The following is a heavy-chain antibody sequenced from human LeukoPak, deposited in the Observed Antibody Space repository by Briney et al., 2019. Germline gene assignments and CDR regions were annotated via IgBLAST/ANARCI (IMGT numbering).Heavy chain of an antibody. D-gene: IGHD3-22*01. V-gene: IGHV3-23*01. J-gene: IGHJ4*02. CDR1: GFTFSSYA. CDR2: VSSSGGST. CDR3: AKGRSGYPY. Sequence: AGGSLRLSCAASGFTFSSYAMSWVRQAPGKGLEWVSAVSSSGGSTNYADYVKGQFTISRDNSKNTVYLHMNNLRAEDTAVYYCAKGRSGYPYWGQGTLVTVSS.